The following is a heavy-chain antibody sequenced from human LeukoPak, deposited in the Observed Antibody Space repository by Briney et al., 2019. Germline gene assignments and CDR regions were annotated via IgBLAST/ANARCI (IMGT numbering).Heavy chain of an antibody. CDR2: INPDGRDT. D-gene: IGHD2-21*02. Sequence: GGSLRLSCVVSGFTFNRCWMNWVRQAPGKGLEGVAHINPDGRDTYYVDSVKGRFTISRDNAQNSMYLQMNSLRVEDTAVYYCTSWGDTTAEYFQRWGQGTLVTVSS. CDR3: TSWGDTTAEYFQR. CDR1: GFTFNRCW. V-gene: IGHV3-7*01. J-gene: IGHJ1*01.